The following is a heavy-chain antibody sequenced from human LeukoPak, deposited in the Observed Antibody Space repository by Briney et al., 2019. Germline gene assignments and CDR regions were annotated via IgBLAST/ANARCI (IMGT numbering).Heavy chain of an antibody. J-gene: IGHJ4*01. CDR1: GYTFTGYY. CDR2: NNPNSGGT. V-gene: IGHV1-2*06. Sequence: ASVKVSCKASGYTFTGYYMHWVRQAPGQRPQRTRRNNPNSGGTNYAQKFQGRLTMTRHTPISTAYMELSRLRSDDTAVYYCARPLHTAMVNYWSQGTLVTVSS. D-gene: IGHD5-18*01. CDR3: ARPLHTAMVNY.